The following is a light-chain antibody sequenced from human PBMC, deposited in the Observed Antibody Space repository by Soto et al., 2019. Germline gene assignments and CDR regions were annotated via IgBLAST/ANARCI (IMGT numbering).Light chain of an antibody. CDR2: AAS. CDR3: HQHNNWPLT. CDR1: QNVNNY. J-gene: IGKJ4*01. Sequence: EIVMTQSPATLSVSPGERATLSCRASQNVNNYLAWYQQKPGQAPRLLIYAASTRATGIPARLSGSGSGTEFTLTISSLQSEDFAVYYCHQHNNWPLTFGGGTKVEIK. V-gene: IGKV3-15*01.